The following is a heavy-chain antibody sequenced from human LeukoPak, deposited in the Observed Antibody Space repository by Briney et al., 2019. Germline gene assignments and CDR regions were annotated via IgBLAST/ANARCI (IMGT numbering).Heavy chain of an antibody. Sequence: GGSLRLSCTTSGFNFRAYWMGWVRQAPGKGLEWVSAISGSGGSTYYADSVKGRFTISRDNSKNTLYLQMNSLRAEDTAVYYCARYPLRRSYDSSGYYPYWGQGTLVTVSS. J-gene: IGHJ4*02. CDR1: GFNFRAYW. D-gene: IGHD3-22*01. V-gene: IGHV3-23*01. CDR3: ARYPLRRSYDSSGYYPY. CDR2: ISGSGGST.